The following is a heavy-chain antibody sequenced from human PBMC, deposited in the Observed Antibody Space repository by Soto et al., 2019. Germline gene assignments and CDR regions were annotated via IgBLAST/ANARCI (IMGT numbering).Heavy chain of an antibody. CDR2: INHSGST. CDR3: ARTGLHYDFWSGYSDAYFDY. J-gene: IGHJ4*02. CDR1: GGSFSGYY. D-gene: IGHD3-3*01. V-gene: IGHV4-34*01. Sequence: PSETLSLTCAVYGGSFSGYYWSRIRQPPGKGLEWIGEINHSGSTNYNPSLKSRVTISVDTSKNQFSLKLSSVTAADTAVYYCARTGLHYDFWSGYSDAYFDYWGQGTLVTVSS.